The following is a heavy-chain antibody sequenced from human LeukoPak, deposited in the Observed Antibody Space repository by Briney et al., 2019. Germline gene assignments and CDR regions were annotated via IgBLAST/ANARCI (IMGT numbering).Heavy chain of an antibody. J-gene: IGHJ5*02. V-gene: IGHV4-34*01. CDR2: INHSGST. Sequence: SETLSLTCAVYGGSFSGYYWSWIRQPPGKGLEWIGEINHSGSTNYNPSLKSRVTISVDTSKNQFSLNLSSVTAADTAVYYCATCNAYSRWFDPWGQGTLVTVSS. CDR3: ATCNAYSRWFDP. D-gene: IGHD4-11*01. CDR1: GGSFSGYY.